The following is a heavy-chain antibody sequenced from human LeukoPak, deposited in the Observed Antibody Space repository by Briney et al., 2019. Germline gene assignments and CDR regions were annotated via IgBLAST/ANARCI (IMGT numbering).Heavy chain of an antibody. CDR1: ELTFSTYA. J-gene: IGHJ3*02. V-gene: IGHV3-23*01. D-gene: IGHD3-10*01. Sequence: GGSLRLSCAASELTFSTYAMSWVRQAPGKGLDWASTISGGGGSTYYADSVKGRFSISRDNSKNTLYLRMNSLRAEDAAVYYCAKVGLWFGELRSFDIWGQGTMVTVST. CDR2: ISGGGGST. CDR3: AKVGLWFGELRSFDI.